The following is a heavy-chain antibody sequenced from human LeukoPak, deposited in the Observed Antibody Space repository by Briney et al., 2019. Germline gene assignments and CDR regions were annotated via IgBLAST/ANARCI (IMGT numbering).Heavy chain of an antibody. D-gene: IGHD2/OR15-2a*01. CDR1: GYTFTSYD. CDR3: ARGGIFQYGMDV. Sequence: GASAKVSCKASGYTFTSYDINWVRQATGQGLEWMGWMNPNSGNTGYAQKFQGRVTMTRNTSISTAYMELSSLRSEDTAVYYCARGGIFQYGMDVWGQGTTVTVSS. CDR2: MNPNSGNT. J-gene: IGHJ6*02. V-gene: IGHV1-8*01.